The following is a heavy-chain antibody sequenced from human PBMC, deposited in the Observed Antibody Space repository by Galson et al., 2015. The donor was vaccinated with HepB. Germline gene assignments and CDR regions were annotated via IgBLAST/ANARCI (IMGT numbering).Heavy chain of an antibody. CDR2: IYYTGPT. CDR3: ARLGGGLGYCSSTSCYRAFDI. CDR1: GGSISSSSGF. J-gene: IGHJ3*02. D-gene: IGHD2-2*01. V-gene: IGHV4-39*01. Sequence: SETLSLTCTVSGGSISSSSGFWGWVRQPPGKGLEWIGNIYYTGPTYYNPSLKSRVTISVDTSKNQFSLKLSSVTAADTAMYYCARLGGGLGYCSSTSCYRAFDIWGQGTMVTVSS.